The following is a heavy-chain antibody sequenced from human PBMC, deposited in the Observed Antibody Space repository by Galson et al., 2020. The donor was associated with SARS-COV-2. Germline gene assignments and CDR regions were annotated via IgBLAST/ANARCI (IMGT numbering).Heavy chain of an antibody. CDR1: GFTFSSYW. D-gene: IGHD3-22*01. CDR3: ARGRPSYYYDSSGYYEWFDP. V-gene: IGHV3-74*01. J-gene: IGHJ5*02. CDR2: INSDGSST. Sequence: GGSLRLSCAASGFTFSSYWMHWVRQAPGKGLVWVSRINSDGSSTSYADSVKGRFTISRDNAKNTLYLQMNSLRAEDTAVYYCARGRPSYYYDSSGYYEWFDPWGQGTLVTVSS.